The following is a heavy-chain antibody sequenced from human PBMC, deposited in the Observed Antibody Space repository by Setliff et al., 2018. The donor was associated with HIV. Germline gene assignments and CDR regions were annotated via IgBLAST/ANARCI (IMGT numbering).Heavy chain of an antibody. CDR2: VYHNGYT. D-gene: IGHD2-2*01. CDR3: ARIPPYASGRGGFDS. J-gene: IGHJ4*02. Sequence: PSETLSLTCTVSGGSIINYYRSWIRQPPGKGLEWIAYVYHNGYTSYNPSLKSRVTLSVDTSKNQFSLNLRSATAADTAVYYCARIPPYASGRGGFDSWGQGTLVTAPQ. V-gene: IGHV4-59*01. CDR1: GGSIINYY.